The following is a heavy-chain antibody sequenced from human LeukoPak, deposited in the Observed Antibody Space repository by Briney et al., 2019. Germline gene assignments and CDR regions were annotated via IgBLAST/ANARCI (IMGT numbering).Heavy chain of an antibody. CDR1: GYTFTGYY. D-gene: IGHD4-17*01. CDR2: INPNSGGT. J-gene: IGHJ5*02. CDR3: ARQRMTTVTRNWFDP. V-gene: IGHV1-2*02. Sequence: ASVKVSCKASGYTFTGYYMHWVRQAPGQGLEWMGWINPNSGGTNYAQKFQGRVTMTRDTSISTAYMELSRLRSDDTAVYYCARQRMTTVTRNWFDPWGQGTLVTVSS.